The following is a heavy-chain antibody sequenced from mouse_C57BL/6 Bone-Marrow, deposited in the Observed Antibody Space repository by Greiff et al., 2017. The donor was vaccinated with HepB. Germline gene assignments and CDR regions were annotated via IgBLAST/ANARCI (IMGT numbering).Heavy chain of an antibody. CDR3: SRAYDYDPAWFAY. Sequence: VQLKESGPGLAKPSQTLSLTCSVTGYSITSDYWNWIRKFPGNKLEYMGYISYSGSTYYNPSLKSRISITRDTSKNQYYLQLNSVTTEDTATYYCSRAYDYDPAWFAYWGQGTLVTVSA. CDR2: ISYSGST. D-gene: IGHD2-4*01. J-gene: IGHJ3*01. CDR1: GYSITSDY. V-gene: IGHV3-8*01.